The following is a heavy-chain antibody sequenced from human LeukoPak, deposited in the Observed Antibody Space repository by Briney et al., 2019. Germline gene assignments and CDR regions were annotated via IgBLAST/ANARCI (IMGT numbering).Heavy chain of an antibody. J-gene: IGHJ4*02. Sequence: TGGSLRLSCAASGFPFNSHHMNWVRQAPGKGLEWVSYISSSSSAIYYAASVKGRFTISRDNSKNTLYLQMNRLRAEDTAVYYCARDVVGGDYWGQGTLVTVSS. CDR1: GFPFNSHH. CDR2: ISSSSSAI. V-gene: IGHV3-48*01. D-gene: IGHD2-21*01. CDR3: ARDVVGGDY.